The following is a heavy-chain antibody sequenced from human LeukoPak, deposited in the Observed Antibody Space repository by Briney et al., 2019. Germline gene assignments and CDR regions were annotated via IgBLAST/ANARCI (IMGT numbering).Heavy chain of an antibody. CDR1: GFTFSNFW. V-gene: IGHV3-7*03. D-gene: IGHD3-22*01. J-gene: IGHJ4*02. CDR3: ATPLDYYDSSGYHQGGD. CDR2: IKQDGSEK. Sequence: GGSLRLSCAASGFTFSNFWMSWVRQAPGKGLEWVANIKQDGSEKHYVDSVKGRFTIFRDNAKNSLYLQMNSLRAEDTAVYYCATPLDYYDSSGYHQGGDWGQGTLVTVSS.